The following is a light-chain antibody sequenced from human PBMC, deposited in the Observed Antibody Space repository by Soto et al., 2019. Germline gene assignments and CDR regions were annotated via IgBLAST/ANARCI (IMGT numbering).Light chain of an antibody. Sequence: EIVLTQSPGTLSLSPGERATLSCRASQSVSISSLAWYQQKPGQAPRLLIYSASSRATGIPDRFSGSGSGTDFTLTISRLEPEDFAVYYCQQYGSSSYPFGQGTNLEIK. CDR3: QQYGSSSYP. J-gene: IGKJ2*01. CDR1: QSVSISS. V-gene: IGKV3-20*01. CDR2: SAS.